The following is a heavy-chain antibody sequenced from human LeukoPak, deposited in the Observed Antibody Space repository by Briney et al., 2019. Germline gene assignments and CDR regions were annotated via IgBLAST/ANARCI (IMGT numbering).Heavy chain of an antibody. V-gene: IGHV4-34*01. CDR2: INHSGST. D-gene: IGHD6-19*01. Sequence: SETLSLTCAVYGGSFSGYYWSWIRQPPVKGLEWIGEINHSGSTNYNPSLKSRVTISVDTSKNQISLKLGSVTAADTAVYYCARGVLGYSSGWPYYYYYGMDVWGKGTTVTVSS. CDR3: ARGVLGYSSGWPYYYYYGMDV. J-gene: IGHJ6*04. CDR1: GGSFSGYY.